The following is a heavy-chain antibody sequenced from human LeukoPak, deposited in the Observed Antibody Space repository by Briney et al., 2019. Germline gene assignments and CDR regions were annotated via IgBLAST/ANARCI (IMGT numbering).Heavy chain of an antibody. Sequence: GGSLRLSCAASGFMFRSYAMSWVRQAPGKELEWVSAISGSGDNTYYAASVKGRFTISRDNSKNTLYLQMNSLRAEDTAIYYCAKSPRDYYDSGGYYAYWGQGTLVTVSS. D-gene: IGHD3-22*01. CDR2: ISGSGDNT. CDR1: GFMFRSYA. J-gene: IGHJ4*02. V-gene: IGHV3-23*01. CDR3: AKSPRDYYDSGGYYAY.